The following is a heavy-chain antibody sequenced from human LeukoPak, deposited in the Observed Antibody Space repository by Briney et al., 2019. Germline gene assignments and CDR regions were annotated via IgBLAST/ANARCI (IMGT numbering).Heavy chain of an antibody. Sequence: ASVKVSCKASGYTFSGHYMHWVRQAPGQGPEWMGWINPNSGDTNYAQKFQGRVTMTRDASIGTAYMEVNRLRYDDTAVYYCARDVYTSGWRYFDLWGHGPLVTVSS. CDR2: INPNSGDT. D-gene: IGHD6-19*01. CDR3: ARDVYTSGWRYFDL. CDR1: GYTFSGHY. V-gene: IGHV1-2*02. J-gene: IGHJ2*01.